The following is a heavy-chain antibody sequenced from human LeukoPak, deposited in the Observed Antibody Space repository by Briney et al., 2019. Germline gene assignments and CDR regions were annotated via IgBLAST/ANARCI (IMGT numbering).Heavy chain of an antibody. CDR3: ARGGSLYYYGSGSYLKFDY. CDR2: FYNSGST. V-gene: IGHV4-59*12. J-gene: IGHJ4*02. CDR1: GGSISSYY. Sequence: PSETLSLTCTVSGGSISSYYWSWIRQPPGKGLEWTGYFYNSGSTNYNPSLKSRVTISVDTSKNQFSLKLSSVTAADTAVYYCARGGSLYYYGSGSYLKFDYWGQGTLVTVSS. D-gene: IGHD3-10*01.